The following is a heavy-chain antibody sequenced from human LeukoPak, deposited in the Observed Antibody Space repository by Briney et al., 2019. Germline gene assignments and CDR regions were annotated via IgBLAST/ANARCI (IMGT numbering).Heavy chain of an antibody. D-gene: IGHD2-21*02. Sequence: TGGSLRLSCAASGFTFSSYSMNWVRQAPGKGLEWVSSISSSSSYIYYADSVKGRSTISRDNAKNSLYLQMNSLRAEDTAVYYCARTVGDYTPGGFDYWGQGTLVTVSS. J-gene: IGHJ4*02. V-gene: IGHV3-21*01. CDR2: ISSSSSYI. CDR3: ARTVGDYTPGGFDY. CDR1: GFTFSSYS.